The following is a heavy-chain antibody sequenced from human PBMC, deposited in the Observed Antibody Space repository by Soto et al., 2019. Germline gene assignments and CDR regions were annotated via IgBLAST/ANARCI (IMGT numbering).Heavy chain of an antibody. Sequence: GGSLRLSCAASGFTFSSYSMNWVRQAPGKGLEWVSYISSSSSTIYYADSVKGRFTISRDNAKNSLYLQMNSLRAEDTAVYYCARETPRIIAAAADAFDIWGQGTMVTVSS. V-gene: IGHV3-48*01. CDR1: GFTFSSYS. CDR2: ISSSSSTI. D-gene: IGHD6-13*01. J-gene: IGHJ3*02. CDR3: ARETPRIIAAAADAFDI.